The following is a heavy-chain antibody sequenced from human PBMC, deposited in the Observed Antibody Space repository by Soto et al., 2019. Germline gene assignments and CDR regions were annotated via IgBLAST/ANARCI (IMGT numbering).Heavy chain of an antibody. V-gene: IGHV4-34*01. Sequence: SETLSLTCAVYGGSFSGYYWSWIRQPPGKGLEWIGEINHSGSTNYNPSLKSRVTISVDTSKNQFSLKLSSVTAADTAVYYCARFVLLYCDYYYYGMDVWGQGTTVTVSS. D-gene: IGHD1-26*01. J-gene: IGHJ6*02. CDR2: INHSGST. CDR3: ARFVLLYCDYYYYGMDV. CDR1: GGSFSGYY.